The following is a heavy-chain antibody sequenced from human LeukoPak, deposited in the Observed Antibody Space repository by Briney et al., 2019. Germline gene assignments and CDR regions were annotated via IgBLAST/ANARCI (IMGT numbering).Heavy chain of an antibody. CDR1: GGSISSYY. CDR3: ARDMTTVTTSPNYYYYYGMDV. J-gene: IGHJ6*02. CDR2: IYYSGST. D-gene: IGHD4-11*01. Sequence: PSETLSLTCTVSGGSISSYYWSWIRQPPGKGLEWIGYIYYSGSTNYNPSLKSRVTISVDTSKNQFSLKLSSVTAADTAVYYCARDMTTVTTSPNYYYYYGMDVWGQGTTVTVPS. V-gene: IGHV4-59*01.